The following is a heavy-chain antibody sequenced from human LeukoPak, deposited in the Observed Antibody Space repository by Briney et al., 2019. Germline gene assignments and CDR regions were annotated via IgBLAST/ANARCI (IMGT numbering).Heavy chain of an antibody. V-gene: IGHV3-73*01. CDR2: IRSKANSCAT. CDR1: GFTFSGSA. D-gene: IGHD4-17*01. CDR3: TSWGGDYGDFKDY. Sequence: PGGSLKLSCAASGFTFSGSAMHWVRQASGKGLEWVGRIRSKANSCATAYAASVKGRFTISRDDSKNTAYLQMNSLKTEDTAVYYCTSWGGDYGDFKDYWGQGTLVTVSS. J-gene: IGHJ4*02.